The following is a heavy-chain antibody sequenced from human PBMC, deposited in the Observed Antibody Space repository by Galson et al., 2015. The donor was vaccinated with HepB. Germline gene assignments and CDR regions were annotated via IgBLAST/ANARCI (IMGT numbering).Heavy chain of an antibody. CDR3: ATRGVCTNGVCSNPGYYYYGMDV. V-gene: IGHV1-24*01. CDR2: FDPEDGET. D-gene: IGHD2-8*01. Sequence: SVKVSCKVSGYTLTKLSMHWVRQAPGKGLELMGGFDPEDGETIYAQKFQGRVTMTEDTSTDTAYMELSSLRSEDTAVYYCATRGVCTNGVCSNPGYYYYGMDVWGQGTTVTVSS. CDR1: GYTLTKLS. J-gene: IGHJ6*02.